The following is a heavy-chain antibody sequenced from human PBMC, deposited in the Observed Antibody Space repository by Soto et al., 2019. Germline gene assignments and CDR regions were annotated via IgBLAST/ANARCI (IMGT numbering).Heavy chain of an antibody. Sequence: TSETLSLTCAVSGGSISSGGYSWSWIRQPPGKGLEWIGYIYHSGSTYYNPSLKSRVTISVDTSRTQFSLKLSSVTAADTAVYYSARDRGLDPWRQGTLVTVSS. J-gene: IGHJ5*02. CDR2: IYHSGST. CDR1: GGSISSGGYS. CDR3: ARDRGLDP. V-gene: IGHV4-30-2*01.